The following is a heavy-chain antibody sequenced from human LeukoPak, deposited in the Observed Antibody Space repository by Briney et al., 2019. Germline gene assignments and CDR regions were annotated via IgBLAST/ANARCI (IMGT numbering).Heavy chain of an antibody. CDR1: GGSFSGYY. J-gene: IGHJ5*02. Sequence: SETLSLTCAVYGGSFSGYYWSWIRQPPGKGLEWIGEINHSGSTNYNPSLKSRVTISVDTSKNQFSLKLSSVTAADTAVYYCARATVSYCSSTSCYTAGHNWFDPWGQRTLVTVSS. V-gene: IGHV4-34*01. CDR2: INHSGST. D-gene: IGHD2-2*02. CDR3: ARATVSYCSSTSCYTAGHNWFDP.